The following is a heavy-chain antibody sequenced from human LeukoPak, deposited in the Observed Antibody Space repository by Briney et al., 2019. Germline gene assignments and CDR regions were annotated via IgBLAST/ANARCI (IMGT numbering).Heavy chain of an antibody. D-gene: IGHD2-15*01. CDR2: IKQDGSEK. Sequence: GGSLRLSCAASGFTFSSYWMSWVRQAPGKGLEWVANIKQDGSEKYYVDSVKGRFTISRDNAKNSLYLQMSSLRAEDTAVYYCARLIVVANFDIWGQGTMVTVSS. CDR1: GFTFSSYW. CDR3: ARLIVVANFDI. V-gene: IGHV3-7*01. J-gene: IGHJ3*02.